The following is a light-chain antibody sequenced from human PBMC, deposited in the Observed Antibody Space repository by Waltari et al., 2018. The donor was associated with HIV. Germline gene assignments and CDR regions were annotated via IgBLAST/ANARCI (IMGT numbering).Light chain of an antibody. V-gene: IGKV2-30*02. Sequence: DIVMTQSPLSLPVIVGQPASMSCRSSQSLLHTDGNTYLSWFQQRPGHSPRRLIYKVSERDSGVPDRFYGSGSDTEFTLRISRVEIEDVGDYYCFQGIDWPGTFGQGTKVEIK. CDR1: QSLLHTDGNTY. CDR2: KVS. J-gene: IGKJ1*01. CDR3: FQGIDWPGT.